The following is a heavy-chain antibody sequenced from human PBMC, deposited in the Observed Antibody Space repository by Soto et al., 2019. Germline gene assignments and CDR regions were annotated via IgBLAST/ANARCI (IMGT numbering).Heavy chain of an antibody. V-gene: IGHV4-39*01. J-gene: IGHJ6*02. CDR2: IYYSGST. Sequence: SETLSLTCTVSGGSISSSSYYWGWIRQPPGKGLEWIGSIYYSGSTCYNPSLKSRVTISVDTSKNQFSLKLSSVTAADTAVYYCASPYYYGSGGDYYGMDVWGQGTTVTVSS. CDR1: GGSISSSSYY. D-gene: IGHD3-10*01. CDR3: ASPYYYGSGGDYYGMDV.